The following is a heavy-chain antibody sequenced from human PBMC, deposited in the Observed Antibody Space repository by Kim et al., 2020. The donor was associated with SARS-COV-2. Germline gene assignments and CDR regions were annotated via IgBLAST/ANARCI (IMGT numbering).Heavy chain of an antibody. Sequence: VQGRFTIYRDNPKNTLYLQMTSLRAEDTAVYYCAKDFARTGSSGSFYFDYWGQGTLVTVSS. D-gene: IGHD6-19*01. V-gene: IGHV3-23*01. J-gene: IGHJ4*02. CDR3: AKDFARTGSSGSFYFDY.